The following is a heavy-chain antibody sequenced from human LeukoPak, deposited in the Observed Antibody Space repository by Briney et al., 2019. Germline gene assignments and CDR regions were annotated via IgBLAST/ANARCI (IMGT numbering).Heavy chain of an antibody. CDR1: GGSISSSSYY. Sequence: SETLSLTCTVSGGSISSSSYYWGWIRQPPGKGLEWIGSIYHSGSTYYNPSLKSRVTLSVDTSKSQFSLRLSSVTAADTAVYYCARDLTGDQFFDPWGQGTLVTVSS. D-gene: IGHD7-27*01. CDR3: ARDLTGDQFFDP. V-gene: IGHV4-39*07. J-gene: IGHJ5*02. CDR2: IYHSGST.